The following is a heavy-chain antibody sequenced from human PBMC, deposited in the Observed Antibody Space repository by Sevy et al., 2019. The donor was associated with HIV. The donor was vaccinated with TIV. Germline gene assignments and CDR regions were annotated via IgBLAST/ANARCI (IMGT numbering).Heavy chain of an antibody. CDR3: AGRLSRAWYFDF. Sequence: GGSLRLSCAASGFSVSRNHINWVRQAPGKGQEWISVIYSDGTTQYADSVKGRFTISRDTSNNTVYLQVSSLRADDTAVYYCAGRLSRAWYFDFWGQGTLVTVSS. D-gene: IGHD6-19*01. CDR1: GFSVSRNH. CDR2: IYSDGTT. V-gene: IGHV3-53*01. J-gene: IGHJ4*02.